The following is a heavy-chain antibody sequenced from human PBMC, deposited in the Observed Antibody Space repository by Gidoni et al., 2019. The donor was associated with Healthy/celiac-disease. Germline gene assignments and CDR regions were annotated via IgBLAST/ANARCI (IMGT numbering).Heavy chain of an antibody. Sequence: EVQLVESGGGLVQPGGSLRLSCAASGFTFSSYWMHWVRQAPGKGLVWVSRINSDGSSTSYADSVKGRFTISRDNAKNTLYLQMNSLRAEDTAVYYCARDEDIVVVPGRDSRTPKYYGMDVWGQGTTVTVSS. CDR3: ARDEDIVVVPGRDSRTPKYYGMDV. J-gene: IGHJ6*02. CDR1: GFTFSSYW. CDR2: INSDGSST. D-gene: IGHD2-2*01. V-gene: IGHV3-74*01.